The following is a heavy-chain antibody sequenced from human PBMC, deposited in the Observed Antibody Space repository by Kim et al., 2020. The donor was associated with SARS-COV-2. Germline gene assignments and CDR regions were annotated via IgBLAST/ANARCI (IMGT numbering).Heavy chain of an antibody. CDR3: ERGGNYEDY. Sequence: NPSGGSTSYAQKLQGRVTMTRDTSTSTVYMELSSLRSEDTAVYYCERGGNYEDYWGQGTLVTVSS. V-gene: IGHV1-46*01. J-gene: IGHJ4*02. CDR2: NPSGGST. D-gene: IGHD1-7*01.